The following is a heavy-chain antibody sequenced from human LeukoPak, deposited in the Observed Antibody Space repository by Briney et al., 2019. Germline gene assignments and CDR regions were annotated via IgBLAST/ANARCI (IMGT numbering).Heavy chain of an antibody. D-gene: IGHD3-3*01. CDR3: ARVPVRYDFWSGAKYGMDV. J-gene: IGHJ6*02. CDR1: GGSFSGYY. CDR2: INHSGST. V-gene: IGHV4-34*01. Sequence: SETLSLTCAVYGGSFSGYYWSWIRQPPAKGLEWIGEINHSGSTNYNPSLKSRVTISVDTSKNQFSLKLSSVTAADTAVYYCARVPVRYDFWSGAKYGMDVWGQGTTVTVSS.